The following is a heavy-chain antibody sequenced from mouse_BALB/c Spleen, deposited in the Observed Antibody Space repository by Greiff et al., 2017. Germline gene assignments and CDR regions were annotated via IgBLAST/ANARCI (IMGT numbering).Heavy chain of an antibody. V-gene: IGHV3-2*02. CDR1: GYSITSDYA. Sequence: VQLQQSGPGLVKPSQSLSLTCTVTGYSITSDYAWNWIRQFPGNKLEWMGYISYSGSTSYNPSLKSRISITRDTSKNQFFLQLNSVTTEDTATYYCAAEYGWFAYWGQGTLVTVSA. J-gene: IGHJ3*01. CDR2: ISYSGST. CDR3: AAEYGWFAY. D-gene: IGHD2-10*02.